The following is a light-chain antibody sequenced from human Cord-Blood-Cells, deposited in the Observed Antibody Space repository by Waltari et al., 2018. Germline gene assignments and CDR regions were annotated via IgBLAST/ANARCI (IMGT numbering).Light chain of an antibody. V-gene: IGLV6-57*01. CDR1: SGSIASNY. J-gene: IGLJ3*02. Sequence: NFMLTQTHSVSESPGKTVTLSCTRSSGSIASNYVQWYQQRTGSSPTTVIYEDNQRPSGVPDRFSGSIDSSSNSASLTISGLKTEDEADYCCQSYDSSNHWVFGGGTSLTVL. CDR3: QSYDSSNHWV. CDR2: EDN.